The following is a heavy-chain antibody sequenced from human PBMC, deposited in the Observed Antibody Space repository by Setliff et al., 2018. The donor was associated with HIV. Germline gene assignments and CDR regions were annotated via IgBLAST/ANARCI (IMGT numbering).Heavy chain of an antibody. D-gene: IGHD6-19*01. Sequence: ASVKVSCKASGYTFTSYGISWVRQAPGQGLEWMGWINPNSGGTNYAQKFQGRVTMTRDTSITTAYMELSSLRSDDTAVYYCARYTSGWFHFDYWGQGTLVTVSS. J-gene: IGHJ4*02. CDR2: INPNSGGT. V-gene: IGHV1-2*02. CDR3: ARYTSGWFHFDY. CDR1: GYTFTSYG.